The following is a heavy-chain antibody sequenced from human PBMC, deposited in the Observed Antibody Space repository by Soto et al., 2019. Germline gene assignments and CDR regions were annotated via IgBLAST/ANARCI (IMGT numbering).Heavy chain of an antibody. D-gene: IGHD6-19*01. Sequence: EVQLVESGGGLVQPGGSLRLSCAASGFTFSSYDMHWVRQATGKGLEWVSAIGTAGDTYYPGSVKGRFTISRENAKNSLYLQMNSLRAGDTAVYYCARSVLGWYGNAFDIWGQGTMVTVSS. J-gene: IGHJ3*02. CDR3: ARSVLGWYGNAFDI. CDR2: IGTAGDT. CDR1: GFTFSSYD. V-gene: IGHV3-13*01.